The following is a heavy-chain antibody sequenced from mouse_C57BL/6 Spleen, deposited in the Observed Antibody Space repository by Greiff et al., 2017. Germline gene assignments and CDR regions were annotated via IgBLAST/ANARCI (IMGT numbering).Heavy chain of an antibody. CDR3: AQGGYSNYGEGAMDY. CDR1: GFSLTSYG. CDR2: IWRGGST. J-gene: IGHJ4*01. D-gene: IGHD2-5*01. Sequence: QVQLQQSGPGLVQPSQSLSITCTVSGFSLTSYGVHWVRQSPGKGLEWLGVIWRGGSTDYNAAFMSRLSITKDNSKSQVFFKMNSLQADDTAIYXCAQGGYSNYGEGAMDYWGQGTSVTVSS. V-gene: IGHV2-5*01.